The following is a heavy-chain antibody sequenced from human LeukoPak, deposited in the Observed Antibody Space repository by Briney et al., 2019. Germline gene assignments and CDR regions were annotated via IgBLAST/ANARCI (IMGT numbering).Heavy chain of an antibody. V-gene: IGHV3-74*01. CDR3: ARVAYYYDSSGYYYSVGYYFDY. J-gene: IGHJ4*02. Sequence: PGGSLRLSCAASGFTFSSYWMRWVRQAPGKGLVWVSRINSDGSSTSYADSVKGRFTISRDNAKNTLYLQMNSLRAEDTAVYYCARVAYYYDSSGYYYSVGYYFDYWGQGTLVTVSS. CDR2: INSDGSST. CDR1: GFTFSSYW. D-gene: IGHD3-22*01.